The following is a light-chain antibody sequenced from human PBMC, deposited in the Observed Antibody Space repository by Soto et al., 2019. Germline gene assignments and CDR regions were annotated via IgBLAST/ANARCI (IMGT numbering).Light chain of an antibody. CDR1: QSVRNNY. Sequence: EIVLTQAPDTLSLSPGERATLSCRASQSVRNNYLAWYQQKPGQAPRLLIYGASSRATGIPDRFSGSVSGTDFTLPISRLEPEDFAVYYCHQYTGSPHSFGGGTKVEI. CDR3: HQYTGSPHS. J-gene: IGKJ4*01. V-gene: IGKV3-20*01. CDR2: GAS.